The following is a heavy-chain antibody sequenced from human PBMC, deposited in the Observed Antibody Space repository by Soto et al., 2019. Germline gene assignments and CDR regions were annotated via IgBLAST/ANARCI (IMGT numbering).Heavy chain of an antibody. Sequence: EVQLVESGGGLVQPGGSLRLSCAASGFSLSNYWMTWVRLAPGKRPELVANIKQDGSATYSMDSVRGRFTISRDNANNSLCLKMKSLRAEDTALYYCARWTNALDYWGQGALVTVSS. D-gene: IGHD2-8*01. CDR2: IKQDGSAT. V-gene: IGHV3-7*03. CDR3: ARWTNALDY. J-gene: IGHJ4*02. CDR1: GFSLSNYW.